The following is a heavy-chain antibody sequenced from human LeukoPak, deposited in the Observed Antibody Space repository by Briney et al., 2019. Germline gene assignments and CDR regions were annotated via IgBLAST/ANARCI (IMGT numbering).Heavy chain of an antibody. CDR3: ARHQAPAYDFWSGYQDYYGMDV. J-gene: IGHJ6*02. V-gene: IGHV4-34*01. CDR2: INHSGST. Sequence: PSETLSLTCAVYGGSFSGYYWSWIRQPPGKGLEWIGEINHSGSTNYNPSLKSRVTISVDTSKNQFSLKLSSVTAADTAVYYCARHQAPAYDFWSGYQDYYGMDVWGQGTTVTVSS. D-gene: IGHD3-3*01. CDR1: GGSFSGYY.